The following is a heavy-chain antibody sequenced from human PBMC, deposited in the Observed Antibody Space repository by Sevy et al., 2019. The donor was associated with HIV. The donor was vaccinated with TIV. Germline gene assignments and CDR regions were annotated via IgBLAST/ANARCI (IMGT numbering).Heavy chain of an antibody. CDR2: IYFSGST. J-gene: IGHJ4*02. V-gene: IGHV4-39*01. D-gene: IGHD3-10*01. CDR3: ARSVYGSGSYHFDY. CDR1: GGSISSSSQY. Sequence: SETLSLTCTVSGGSISSSSQYWGWIRQPPGKRREWIGNIYFSGSTYYNASLKSRVTISADTSKNQFSLKLSSMTAADTAVYYCARSVYGSGSYHFDYWGQGTLVTVSS.